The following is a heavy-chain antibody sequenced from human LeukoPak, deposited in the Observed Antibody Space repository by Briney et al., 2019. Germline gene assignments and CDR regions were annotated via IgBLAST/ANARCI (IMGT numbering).Heavy chain of an antibody. D-gene: IGHD1-7*01. CDR3: AREDNWNYFLYYYGMDV. CDR1: GFTFSSYG. J-gene: IGHJ6*02. V-gene: IGHV3-33*01. Sequence: GGSLRLSCAASGFTFSSYGMHWVRQAPGKGLEWVAVIWYDGSNKYYADSVKGRFTISRDNSKNTLYRQMNSLRAEDTAVYYCAREDNWNYFLYYYGMDVWGQGTTVTVSS. CDR2: IWYDGSNK.